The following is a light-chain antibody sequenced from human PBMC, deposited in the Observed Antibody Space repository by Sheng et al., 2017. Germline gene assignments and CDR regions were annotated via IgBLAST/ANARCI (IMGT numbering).Light chain of an antibody. CDR2: ASS. CDR1: RSLPTSS. Sequence: EIVLTQSPGTLSLSPGESATLSCRAGRSLPTSSLAWYQQKPGQAPRLLIYASSARATGISDRFRGSGSGTDFTLTISRLEPEDFVVYYCHQYGTSPYSFGLGTKLEIK. CDR3: HQYGTSPYS. J-gene: IGKJ2*03. V-gene: IGKV3-20*01.